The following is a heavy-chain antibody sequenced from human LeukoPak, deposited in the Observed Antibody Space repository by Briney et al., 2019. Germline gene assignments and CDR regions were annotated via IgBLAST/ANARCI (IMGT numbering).Heavy chain of an antibody. J-gene: IGHJ4*02. CDR3: ARDQDYYDSSGYLIDY. CDR1: GFTFSSYS. Sequence: GGSLRLSCAASGFTFSSYSMNWVRQAPGKGLEWVSYISSSSSTIYYADSVKGRFTISRGNAKNSLYLQMNSLRDEDTAVYYCARDQDYYDSSGYLIDYWGQGTLVTVSS. CDR2: ISSSSSTI. V-gene: IGHV3-48*02. D-gene: IGHD3-22*01.